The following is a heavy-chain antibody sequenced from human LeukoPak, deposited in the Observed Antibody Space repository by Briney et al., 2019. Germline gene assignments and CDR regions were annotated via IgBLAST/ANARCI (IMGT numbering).Heavy chain of an antibody. CDR2: IGSSGSAI. CDR1: GFTFSSYS. D-gene: IGHD2/OR15-2a*01. J-gene: IGHJ6*03. CDR3: AKDPSTYYYYYMDV. V-gene: IGHV3-48*01. Sequence: GGSLRLSCAASGFTFSSYSMNWVRQAPGKGLEWVSYIGSSGSAIYYADSVKGRFTISRDNSKNTLYLQMNSLRAEDTAVYYCAKDPSTYYYYYMDVWGKGTTVTVSS.